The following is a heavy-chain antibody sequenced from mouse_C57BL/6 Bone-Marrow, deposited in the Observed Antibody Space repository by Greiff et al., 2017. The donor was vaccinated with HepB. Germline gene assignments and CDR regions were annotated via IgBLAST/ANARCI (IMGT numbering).Heavy chain of an antibody. J-gene: IGHJ4*01. CDR2: ISSGGSYT. CDR3: ARHDPYAMDY. V-gene: IGHV5-6*01. CDR1: GFTFSSYG. Sequence: EVKVVDSGGDLVKPGGSLKLSCAASGFTFSSYGMSWVRQTPDKRLEWVATISSGGSYTYYPDSVKGRFTISRDNAKNTLYLQMSSLKSEDTAMYYCARHDPYAMDYWGQGTSVTVSS.